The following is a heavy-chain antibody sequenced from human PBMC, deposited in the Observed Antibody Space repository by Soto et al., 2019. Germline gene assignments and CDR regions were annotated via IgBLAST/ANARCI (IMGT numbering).Heavy chain of an antibody. J-gene: IGHJ4*02. Sequence: GSLRLSCAASGFTFSSYGMHWVRQAPGKGLEWVAVISYDGSNKYYADSVKGRSTISRDNSKNTLYLQMNSLRAEDTAVYYCAKVRAPRSGSYPFDYWGQGTLVTVSS. CDR3: AKVRAPRSGSYPFDY. CDR2: ISYDGSNK. D-gene: IGHD1-26*01. CDR1: GFTFSSYG. V-gene: IGHV3-30*18.